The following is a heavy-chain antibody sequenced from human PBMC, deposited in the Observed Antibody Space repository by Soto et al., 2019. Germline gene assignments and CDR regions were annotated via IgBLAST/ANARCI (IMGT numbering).Heavy chain of an antibody. V-gene: IGHV4-34*01. J-gene: IGHJ4*02. CDR3: ARGPRTGMDFDY. D-gene: IGHD1-1*01. CDR1: GGSFSGYY. CDR2: INHSGST. Sequence: LSLTCAVYGGSFSGYYWSWIRQPPGKGLEWIGEINHSGSTNYNPSLKSRVTISVDTSKNQFSLKLSSVTAADTAVYYCARGPRTGMDFDYWGQGTLVTVSS.